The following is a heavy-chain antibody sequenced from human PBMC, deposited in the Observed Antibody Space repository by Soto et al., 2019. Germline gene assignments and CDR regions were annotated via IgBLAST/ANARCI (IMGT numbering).Heavy chain of an antibody. Sequence: QVQLVQSGAEVKKPGASVKVSCKASGYTFTSYDINWVRQATGQGVEWMGWMNPNSGNTGYAHKFQVRVTMTRNTAIGTASMELISLRSEDTAVYYCARGGKLWWLPGAWGQGTLVTVS. CDR1: GYTFTSYD. J-gene: IGHJ4*02. CDR2: MNPNSGNT. D-gene: IGHD2-21*01. CDR3: ARGGKLWWLPGA. V-gene: IGHV1-8*01.